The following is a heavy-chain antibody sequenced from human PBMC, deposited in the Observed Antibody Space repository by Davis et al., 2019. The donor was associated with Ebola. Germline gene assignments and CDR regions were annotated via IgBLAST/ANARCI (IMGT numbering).Heavy chain of an antibody. CDR3: ARRALNWGSGDY. V-gene: IGHV5-51*01. J-gene: IGHJ4*02. D-gene: IGHD3-16*01. CDR1: GYNFNTYW. Sequence: GGSLRLSCKGSGYNFNTYWIGWVRQMPGKGLEWMGIIYVGDSDTRYSPSFQGQVTISADKSINTAYLQWSSLKASDSAVYYCARRALNWGSGDYWGQGTLVTVSS. CDR2: IYVGDSDT.